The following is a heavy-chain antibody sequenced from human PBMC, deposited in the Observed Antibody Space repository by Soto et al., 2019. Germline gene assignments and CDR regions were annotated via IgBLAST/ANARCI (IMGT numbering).Heavy chain of an antibody. Sequence: QVQLVESGGGVVQPGRSLRLSCAASGFTFSSYGMHWVRQAPGKGLEWVAVIWNDGSNKYYADSVKGRFTISRDNSKNTLYLQMNSLRAEDTAVYYCASELYGSGSYYMDVWGKGTTVTVSS. CDR1: GFTFSSYG. D-gene: IGHD3-10*01. J-gene: IGHJ6*03. CDR2: IWNDGSNK. V-gene: IGHV3-33*01. CDR3: ASELYGSGSYYMDV.